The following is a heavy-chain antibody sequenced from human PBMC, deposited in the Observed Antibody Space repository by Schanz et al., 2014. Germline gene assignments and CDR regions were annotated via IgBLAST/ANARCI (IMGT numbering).Heavy chain of an antibody. Sequence: QLQLQESGSGLVKPSQTLSLTCGVSGGSISSGGSSWSWIRQHPGKGLEWIGYIYDGGSTYYNPSLKSRVTISVDTSKNQFSLRLSSVTAADTAVYYCARDQSPYTNSSDVRYFDSWGLGTLVTVSS. V-gene: IGHV4-31*11. J-gene: IGHJ4*02. D-gene: IGHD6-6*01. CDR3: ARDQSPYTNSSDVRYFDS. CDR1: GGSISSGGSS. CDR2: IYDGGST.